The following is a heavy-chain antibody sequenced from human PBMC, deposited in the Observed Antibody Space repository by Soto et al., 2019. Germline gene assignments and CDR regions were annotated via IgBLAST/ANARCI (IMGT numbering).Heavy chain of an antibody. J-gene: IGHJ4*02. CDR2: ISLSGYVT. CDR1: GFIFGDYA. V-gene: IGHV3-11*01. D-gene: IGHD1-1*01. Sequence: QVRLVKSGGDLVKPGGSLRLSCVGSGFIFGDYAMGWIRQAPGKGLEWISYISLSGYVTFDADSVKGRFTFSRDNAKNSIYVEMNSLTPGDTAVYYCVRWWNGFDYWGQGTLVTVSS. CDR3: VRWWNGFDY.